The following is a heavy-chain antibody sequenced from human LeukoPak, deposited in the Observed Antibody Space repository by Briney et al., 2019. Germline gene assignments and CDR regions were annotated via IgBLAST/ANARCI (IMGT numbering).Heavy chain of an antibody. CDR3: AYYYGSGGFENDAFDI. Sequence: GGSLRLSCAASGFTFSSYSMNWVRQAPGKGLEGVSSISSSSSYIYYADSVKGRFTISRDNAKNSLYLQMNSLRAEDTAVYYCAYYYGSGGFENDAFDIWGQGTMVTVSS. V-gene: IGHV3-21*01. CDR1: GFTFSSYS. J-gene: IGHJ3*02. CDR2: ISSSSSYI. D-gene: IGHD3-10*01.